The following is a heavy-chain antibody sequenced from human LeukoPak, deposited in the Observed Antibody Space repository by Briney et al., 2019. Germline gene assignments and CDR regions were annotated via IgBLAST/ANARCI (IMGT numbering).Heavy chain of an antibody. D-gene: IGHD6-6*01. Sequence: GRSLRLSCAAPGFTFSSYAMHWVRQAPGKGLEWVAVISYDGSNKYHADSVKGRFTISRDNSKNTLYLQMNSLRAEDTAVYYCARSGESSSFDYYYYYMDVWGKGTTVTVSS. CDR2: ISYDGSNK. J-gene: IGHJ6*03. CDR1: GFTFSSYA. CDR3: ARSGESSSFDYYYYYMDV. V-gene: IGHV3-30*01.